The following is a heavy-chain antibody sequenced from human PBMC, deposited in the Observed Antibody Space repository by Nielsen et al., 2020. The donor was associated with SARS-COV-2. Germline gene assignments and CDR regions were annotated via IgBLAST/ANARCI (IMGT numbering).Heavy chain of an antibody. CDR1: GYTFSTYG. CDR3: ARVEGSSWYFEY. Sequence: ASVKVSCKASGYTFSTYGITWVRQAPGQGLEWMGWIRVHSGDANYAQNLQGRVTMTTDTSTNTAYMELRSLTSDDTAVYYCARVEGSSWYFEYWGQGTLVTVSS. J-gene: IGHJ4*02. D-gene: IGHD6-13*01. CDR2: IRVHSGDA. V-gene: IGHV1-18*01.